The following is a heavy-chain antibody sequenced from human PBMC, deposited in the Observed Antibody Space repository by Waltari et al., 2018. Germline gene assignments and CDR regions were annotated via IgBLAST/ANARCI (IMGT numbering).Heavy chain of an antibody. D-gene: IGHD2-15*01. CDR3: VRLEDCTGPGGNCYSADSFAMDV. V-gene: IGHV4-34*02. CDR2: INHNGNI. CDR1: GVPFSGYY. Sequence: QVQLQQWGAGQLQPSETLSRTCAVFGVPFSGYYWGWNRPHPGKGLEWIGEINHNGNINRNPSLRSRLTMLIDTSKSQFALKLNSVTAADTGVYYCVRLEDCTGPGGNCYSADSFAMDVWGQGTMVTVSS. J-gene: IGHJ6*02.